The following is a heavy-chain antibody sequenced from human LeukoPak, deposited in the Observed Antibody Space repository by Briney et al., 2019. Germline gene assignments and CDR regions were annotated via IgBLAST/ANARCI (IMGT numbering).Heavy chain of an antibody. CDR1: GFTFSSYA. J-gene: IGHJ6*02. CDR2: ISGSGGST. CDR3: AKGRGSGSYYNRYYYGMDV. D-gene: IGHD3-10*01. Sequence: GGSLRLSCAASGFTFSSYAMSWARQAPGKGLEWVSAISGSGGSTYYADSVKGRFTISRDNSKNTLYLQMNSLRAEDTAVYYCAKGRGSGSYYNRYYYGMDVWGQGTTVTVSS. V-gene: IGHV3-23*01.